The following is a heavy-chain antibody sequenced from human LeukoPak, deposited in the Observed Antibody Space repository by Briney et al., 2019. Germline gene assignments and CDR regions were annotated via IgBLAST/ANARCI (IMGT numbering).Heavy chain of an antibody. CDR2: ISSNGGST. Sequence: GGSLRLSCAASGFTFSSYATHWVRQAPGKGLEYVSAISSNGGSTYYANSVKGRFTISRDNSKNTLYLQMGSLRAEDMAVYYCASKVGIDAFDIWGQGTMVTVSS. D-gene: IGHD1-26*01. CDR3: ASKVGIDAFDI. J-gene: IGHJ3*02. CDR1: GFTFSSYA. V-gene: IGHV3-64*01.